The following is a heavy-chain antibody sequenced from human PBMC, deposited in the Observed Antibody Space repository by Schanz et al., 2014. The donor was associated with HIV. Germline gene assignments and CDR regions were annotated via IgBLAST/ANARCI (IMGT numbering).Heavy chain of an antibody. CDR2: ISSNSAYI. J-gene: IGHJ6*02. Sequence: EVHLVESGGGLVQPGGSLSLSCAASGFSFSYYGMNWVRQAPGKGLEWVSSISSNSAYIYYVDSLKGRFTISRDNANNSLYLQLNSLSAEDTAVYYCARAGQLALEQGWGNYYYYYYYGMDVWGQGTTVTVSS. CDR3: ARAGQLALEQGWGNYYYYYYYGMDV. D-gene: IGHD1-7*01. CDR1: GFSFSYYG. V-gene: IGHV3-21*01.